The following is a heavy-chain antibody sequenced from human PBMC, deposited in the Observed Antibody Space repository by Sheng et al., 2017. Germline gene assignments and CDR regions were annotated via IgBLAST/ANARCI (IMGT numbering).Heavy chain of an antibody. V-gene: IGHV3-23*01. D-gene: IGHD3-10*01. CDR3: AKDLLWFGESRFDY. CDR1: GFTFSSYA. Sequence: EVQLLESGGGLVQPGGSLRLSCAASGFTFSSYAMSWVRQAPGKGLEWVSAISGSGGSTYYADSVKGRFHHLQRQFQEXAVSAKMNSLRAEDTAVYYCAKDLLWFGESRFDYWGAREPWSPSPQ. J-gene: IGHJ4*02. CDR2: ISGSGGST.